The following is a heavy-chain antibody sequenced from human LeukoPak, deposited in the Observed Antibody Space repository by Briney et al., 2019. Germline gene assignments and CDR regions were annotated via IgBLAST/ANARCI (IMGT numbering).Heavy chain of an antibody. Sequence: GGSLELSCAASGFTFSGSVMHWVRQASGKGLEWVGRITSKPNSYATVYAASVKGRFTISSDDSKNTAYLQMNSLKTEDTAVYYCTGGSGWYSPDYWGQGTLVTVSS. CDR3: TGGSGWYSPDY. J-gene: IGHJ4*02. D-gene: IGHD6-19*01. CDR1: GFTFSGSV. V-gene: IGHV3-73*01. CDR2: ITSKPNSYAT.